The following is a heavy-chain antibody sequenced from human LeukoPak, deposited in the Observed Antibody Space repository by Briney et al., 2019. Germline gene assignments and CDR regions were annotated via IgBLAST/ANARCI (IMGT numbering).Heavy chain of an antibody. V-gene: IGHV4-59*01. D-gene: IGHD5-12*01. J-gene: IGHJ4*02. CDR3: ARGRGAGYDSEDY. Sequence: SETLSLTCTVSGGSISSYYWSWIRQPPGKGLEWIGYIYYSGSTNYNPSLKGRVTISVDTSKNQCALKLSSVTAADTAVYYCARGRGAGYDSEDYWGQGTLVTVSS. CDR2: IYYSGST. CDR1: GGSISSYY.